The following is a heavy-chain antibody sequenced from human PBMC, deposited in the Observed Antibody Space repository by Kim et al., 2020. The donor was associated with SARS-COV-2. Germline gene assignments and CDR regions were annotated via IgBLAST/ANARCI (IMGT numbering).Heavy chain of an antibody. D-gene: IGHD3-10*01. V-gene: IGHV3-23*01. CDR3: AKGLYREVYFCSFDF. Sequence: DAVKSGFTISRDNAKNTLALKLNSLRAEDTAVYFCAKGLYREVYFCSFDFWGQGTLVTVSS. J-gene: IGHJ4*02.